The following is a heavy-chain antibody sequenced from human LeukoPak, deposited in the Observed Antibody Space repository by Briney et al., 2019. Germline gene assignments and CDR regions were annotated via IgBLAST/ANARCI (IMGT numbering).Heavy chain of an antibody. J-gene: IGHJ4*02. D-gene: IGHD4-17*01. CDR1: GGPISSGDYY. CDR2: IYYSGST. V-gene: IGHV4-30-4*01. CDR3: AREDGAAHATWDY. Sequence: PSQTLSLTCTVSGGPISSGDYYWSWIRQPPGKGLEWTGYIYYSGSTYYNPSLKSRVTISVDTSKNQFSLKLSSVTAADTAVYYCAREDGAAHATWDYWGQGTLVTVSS.